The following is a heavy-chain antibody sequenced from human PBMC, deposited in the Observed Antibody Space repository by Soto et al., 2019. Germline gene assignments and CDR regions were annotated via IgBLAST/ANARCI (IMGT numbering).Heavy chain of an antibody. CDR2: IIPLFRTP. J-gene: IGHJ6*02. CDR3: ARDNDRLQLGGNYYYRLDV. Sequence: QVQLVQSGAEMKEPGSSVKVSCKTSGGTFSSSAISWLRQAPGQGLEWMGGIIPLFRTPDYAQKFQGRVTIAADESTSTAYMEMSSLRSEDTAVYYCARDNDRLQLGGNYYYRLDVWGQGTTITVPS. D-gene: IGHD4-4*01. V-gene: IGHV1-69*12. CDR1: GGTFSSSA.